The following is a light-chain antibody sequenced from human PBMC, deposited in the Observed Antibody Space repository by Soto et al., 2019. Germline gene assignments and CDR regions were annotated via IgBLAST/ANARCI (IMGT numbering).Light chain of an antibody. Sequence: QSALTQPASVSGSPGQSITISCTGSSSDVGSHNLVSWYQRHPGKAPTLIIYEGTKRPSGVSNRFSGAKSGNTASLTVSGLQAEDEADYYCCTYVRSSTYVFGTGTKVTVL. J-gene: IGLJ1*01. CDR3: CTYVRSSTYV. V-gene: IGLV2-23*01. CDR2: EGT. CDR1: SSDVGSHNL.